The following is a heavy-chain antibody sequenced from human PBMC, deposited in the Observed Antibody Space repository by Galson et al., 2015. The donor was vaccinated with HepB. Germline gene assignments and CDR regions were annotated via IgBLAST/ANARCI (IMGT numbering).Heavy chain of an antibody. J-gene: IGHJ6*03. CDR2: INAGNGNT. V-gene: IGHV1-3*01. CDR1: GYTFTSYA. CDR3: VSSYYGDYVAYYYMDV. Sequence: SVKVSCKASGYTFTSYAMHWVRQAPGQRLEWMGWINAGNGNTKYSQKFQGRVTITRDTSASTAYMELSSLRSEDTAVYYCVSSYYGDYVAYYYMDVWGKGTTVTVSS. D-gene: IGHD4-17*01.